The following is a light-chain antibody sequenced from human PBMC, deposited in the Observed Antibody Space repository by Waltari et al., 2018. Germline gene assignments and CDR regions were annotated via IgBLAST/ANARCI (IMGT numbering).Light chain of an antibody. V-gene: IGKV1-5*03. Sequence: DTQVTQSPSTLSASVGYSVTIPCRASQTILTWMAWYQQKPGKAPKLLIYKASRLESGVPSRFSGTASGTEFTLTISSLQPDDSATYYCQQYHDYSTFGQGTKLEIK. CDR3: QQYHDYST. J-gene: IGKJ2*01. CDR1: QTILTW. CDR2: KAS.